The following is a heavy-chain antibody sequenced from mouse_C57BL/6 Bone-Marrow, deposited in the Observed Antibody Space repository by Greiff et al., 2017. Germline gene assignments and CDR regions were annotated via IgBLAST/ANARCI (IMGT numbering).Heavy chain of an antibody. CDR3: ARRLYWYFDV. CDR2: IHPNSGST. CDR1: GYTFTSYW. V-gene: IGHV1-64*01. J-gene: IGHJ1*03. Sequence: QVQLQQPGAELVKPGASVKLSCKASGYTFTSYWMHWVKQRPGKGLEWIGMIHPNSGSTNYNEKFKSKATLTVDKSSSTAYMQLSSLTSEDSAVYYCARRLYWYFDVWGTGTTVTVSS. D-gene: IGHD3-2*02.